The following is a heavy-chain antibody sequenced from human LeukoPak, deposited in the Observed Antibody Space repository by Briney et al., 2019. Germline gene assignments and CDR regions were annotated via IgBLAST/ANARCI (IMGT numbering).Heavy chain of an antibody. CDR2: MNPNSGNT. V-gene: IGHV1-8*01. J-gene: IGHJ5*02. CDR1: GYTFTSYD. CDR3: ARVWAARLYWFDP. D-gene: IGHD5-18*01. Sequence: GASVKVSCKASGYTFTSYDINWVRQATGQGLEWMGWMNPNSGNTGYAQKFQGRVTMTKNTSISTAYMELSSLRSEDTAVYYCARVWAARLYWFDPWGQGTLVTVSS.